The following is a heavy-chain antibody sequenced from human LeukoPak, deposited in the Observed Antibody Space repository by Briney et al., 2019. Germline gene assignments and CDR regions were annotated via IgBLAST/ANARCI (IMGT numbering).Heavy chain of an antibody. Sequence: SETLSLTCSVSGGSISGHYWSWIRQPPGKELEWIGYIFITGNTIYNPSLSSRVTMSLDTSKNQFSLKLSSVTAADTAVYYCVRFAYCGTGCWYYFDFWGRGMLVTVSS. CDR3: VRFAYCGTGCWYYFDF. CDR1: GGSISGHY. V-gene: IGHV4-4*09. D-gene: IGHD2-21*02. CDR2: IFITGNT. J-gene: IGHJ4*02.